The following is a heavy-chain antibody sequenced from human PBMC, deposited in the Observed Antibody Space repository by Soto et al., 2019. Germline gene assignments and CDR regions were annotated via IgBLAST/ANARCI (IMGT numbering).Heavy chain of an antibody. D-gene: IGHD2-15*01. CDR1: GYRFTNFW. Sequence: GESLKISCTGSGYRFTNFWIGWVRQMPGKGLEWMGIIYPGDSDTTYGPSFEGQVTFSADRSTSTAYLEWSSLRASDTAMYYCAKTNSGDSNDAFDIWGQGTLVTVSS. V-gene: IGHV5-51*01. J-gene: IGHJ3*02. CDR3: AKTNSGDSNDAFDI. CDR2: IYPGDSDT.